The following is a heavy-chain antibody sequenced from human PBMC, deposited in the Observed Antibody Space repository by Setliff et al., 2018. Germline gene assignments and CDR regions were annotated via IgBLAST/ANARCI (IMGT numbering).Heavy chain of an antibody. V-gene: IGHV2-5*02. J-gene: IGHJ4*02. CDR3: AHIMGRFWDY. CDR2: ISWDDDD. CDR1: GFSLTTPSVG. Sequence: GSGPTLVNPTPTLTLTCSFSGFSLTTPSVGVGWVRQPPGKALEWLALISWDDDDRYSPSLKNRVTLTKDTSKNQVVLTMSNVDPVDTATYYCAHIMGRFWDYWGPGTLVTVSS. D-gene: IGHD3-10*01.